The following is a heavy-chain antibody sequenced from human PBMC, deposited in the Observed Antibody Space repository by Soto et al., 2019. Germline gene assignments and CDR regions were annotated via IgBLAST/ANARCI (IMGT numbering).Heavy chain of an antibody. Sequence: QVQLVESGGGVVQPGRSLRVSCAASGFTFSSYAMHWVRQAPGKGLEWVAVISYDGSNKYYADSVKGRFTISRDNSKNTLYLQVNSLRAEDTAVYYCAREYSSSATHHKFYYYYYYGMDVWGQGTTVTVSS. V-gene: IGHV3-30-3*01. D-gene: IGHD6-6*01. CDR2: ISYDGSNK. CDR1: GFTFSSYA. CDR3: AREYSSSATHHKFYYYYYYGMDV. J-gene: IGHJ6*02.